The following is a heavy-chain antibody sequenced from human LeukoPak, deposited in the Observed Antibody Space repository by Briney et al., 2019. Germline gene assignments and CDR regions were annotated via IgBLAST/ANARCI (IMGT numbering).Heavy chain of an antibody. CDR3: ARQTGSGLFILP. J-gene: IGHJ4*02. CDR1: GYSISSGYY. D-gene: IGHD3/OR15-3a*01. V-gene: IGHV4-38-2*02. CDR2: IYHSGST. Sequence: PSETLSLTCTVSGYSISSGYYWGWIRQPPGKGLEWIGSIYHSGSTYYNPSLKSRVTISVDTSKNQFSLRRTSVTAADTAVYYCARQTGSGLFILPGGQGTLVTVSS.